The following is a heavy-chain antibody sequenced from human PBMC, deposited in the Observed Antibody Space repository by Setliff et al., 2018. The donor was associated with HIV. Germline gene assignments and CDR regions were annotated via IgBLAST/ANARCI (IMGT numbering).Heavy chain of an antibody. J-gene: IGHJ4*02. CDR1: GFTFSSHG. CDR2: IRYDGSNK. Sequence: PGGSLRLSCAASGFTFSSHGMYWVRQAPGKGLEWVAFIRYDGSNKYYADSVKGRFTISRDNSKSTLYLQMTSLRPEDTAVYYCTPLHYWGQGTLVTVSS. D-gene: IGHD2-15*01. V-gene: IGHV3-30*02. CDR3: TPLHY.